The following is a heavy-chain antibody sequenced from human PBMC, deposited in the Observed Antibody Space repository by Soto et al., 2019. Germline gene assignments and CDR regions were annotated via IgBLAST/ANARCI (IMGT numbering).Heavy chain of an antibody. D-gene: IGHD6-13*01. J-gene: IGHJ6*02. CDR3: RRSSRSSTDV. Sequence: PSETLSLTCTVSGGSISSSSYWGWIRQPPGKGLEWIGSIYSIGSTYYNPSLKSRVTISVDTSKNQFSLKLSSVTAADTAVYYCRRSSRSSTDVWGQGTTVTVSS. V-gene: IGHV4-39*01. CDR2: IYSIGST. CDR1: GGSISSSSY.